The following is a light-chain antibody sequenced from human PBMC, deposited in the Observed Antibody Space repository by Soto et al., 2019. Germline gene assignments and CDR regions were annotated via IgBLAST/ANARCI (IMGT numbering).Light chain of an antibody. J-gene: IGKJ4*01. CDR3: QQFNV. V-gene: IGKV1-13*02. CDR1: QGIGSA. CDR2: DAS. Sequence: AIQLTQSPSSLSASVGDRVTITCRASQGIGSALAWYQQKPGKAPKLLIYDASSLESGVPSRFSGGGSGTDFTLTISSLQPEDFATYYCQQFNVFGGGTKVDIK.